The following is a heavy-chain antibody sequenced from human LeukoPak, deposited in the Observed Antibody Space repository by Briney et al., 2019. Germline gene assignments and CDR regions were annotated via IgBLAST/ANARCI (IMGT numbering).Heavy chain of an antibody. CDR3: ATLCLSDHFDY. J-gene: IGHJ4*02. Sequence: HPGGSLRLSCAASGFTFSSYAMNWVRLAPGKGLEWVSAITDNGNTTYYVDSVKGRFTIPRDNSKNTLYLQMNSLRAEDTAVYSCATLCLSDHFDYWGQGTLVTVSS. D-gene: IGHD3-16*02. CDR2: ITDNGNTT. V-gene: IGHV3-23*01. CDR1: GFTFSSYA.